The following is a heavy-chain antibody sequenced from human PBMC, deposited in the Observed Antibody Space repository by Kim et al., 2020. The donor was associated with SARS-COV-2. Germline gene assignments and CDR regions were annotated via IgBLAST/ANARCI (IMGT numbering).Heavy chain of an antibody. Sequence: ASVKVSCKASGYTFTGYYMHWVRRAPGQGLEWMGWINPNSGGTNYAQKFQGWVTMTRDTSISTAYMELSRLRSDDTAVYYCARDRSPYYYDSSGYYRENDAFDIWGQGTMVTVSS. J-gene: IGHJ3*02. CDR1: GYTFTGYY. CDR3: ARDRSPYYYDSSGYYRENDAFDI. CDR2: INPNSGGT. V-gene: IGHV1-2*04. D-gene: IGHD3-22*01.